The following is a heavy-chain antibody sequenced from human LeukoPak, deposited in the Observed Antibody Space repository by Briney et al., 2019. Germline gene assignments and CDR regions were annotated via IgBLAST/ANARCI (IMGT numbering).Heavy chain of an antibody. Sequence: SETLSLTCTVSGGSISSYYWSWIRQPAGKGLEWIGRIYTSGSTNYNPSLKSRVTMSIDTSKNQFSLKLSSVTAADTAVYYCARFLAGTRHFHFYYYMDVWGKGTTVTISS. J-gene: IGHJ6*03. D-gene: IGHD3-9*01. V-gene: IGHV4-4*07. CDR1: GGSISSYY. CDR2: IYTSGST. CDR3: ARFLAGTRHFHFYYYMDV.